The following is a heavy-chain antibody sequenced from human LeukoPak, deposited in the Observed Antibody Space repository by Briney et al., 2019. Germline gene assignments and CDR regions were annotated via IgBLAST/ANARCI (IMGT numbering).Heavy chain of an antibody. CDR3: ARPSYVAGTGDDAFDI. V-gene: IGHV3-23*01. D-gene: IGHD6-19*01. CDR1: GFTFSSYA. J-gene: IGHJ3*02. CDR2: ISGSGGST. Sequence: QSGGSLRLSCAASGFTFSSYAMSWVRQAPGKGLEWVSAISGSGGSTYYADSVKGRFTISRDNSKNTLYLQMNSLRAEDTAVYYCARPSYVAGTGDDAFDIWGQGTMVTVSS.